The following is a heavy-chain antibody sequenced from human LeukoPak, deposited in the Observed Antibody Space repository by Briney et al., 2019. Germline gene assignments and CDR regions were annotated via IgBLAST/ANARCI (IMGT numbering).Heavy chain of an antibody. Sequence: PGGSLRLSCAAPGFTFGAYGMNWVRQAPGKGLEWVAVISKDASVKHYADSVKGRFTISRDNAKNSLYLQMNSLRAEDTAVYYCARDRRGYYDAWGQGTMVTVSS. CDR3: ARDRRGYYDA. D-gene: IGHD3-22*01. CDR1: GFTFGAYG. J-gene: IGHJ3*01. CDR2: ISKDASVK. V-gene: IGHV3-30*03.